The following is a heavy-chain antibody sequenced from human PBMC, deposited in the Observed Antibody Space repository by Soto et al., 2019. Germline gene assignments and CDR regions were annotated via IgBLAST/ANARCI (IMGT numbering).Heavy chain of an antibody. J-gene: IGHJ6*03. D-gene: IGHD2-2*01. Sequence: PSETQSLTCTVSGGSISSYYWSWIRQPPGKGLEWIGYIYYSGSTNYNPSLKSRVTISVDTSKNQFSLKLSSVTAADTAVYYCASKPAAIDYYYYMDVWGKGTTVTVSS. CDR1: GGSISSYY. V-gene: IGHV4-59*01. CDR3: ASKPAAIDYYYYMDV. CDR2: IYYSGST.